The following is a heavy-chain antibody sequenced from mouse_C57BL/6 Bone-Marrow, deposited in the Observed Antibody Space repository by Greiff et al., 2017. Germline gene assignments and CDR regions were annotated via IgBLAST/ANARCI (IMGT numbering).Heavy chain of an antibody. Sequence: VQLQQSGAELARPGASVKLSCMASGYTFTSYGISWVKQRTGQGLEWIGEIYPRSGNTYYNEKFKGKATLTADKSSSTAYMELRSLTSEDSAVYFCARRGLLRPRDYWGQGTSVTVSS. CDR1: GYTFTSYG. CDR2: IYPRSGNT. D-gene: IGHD1-2*01. CDR3: ARRGLLRPRDY. V-gene: IGHV1-81*01. J-gene: IGHJ4*01.